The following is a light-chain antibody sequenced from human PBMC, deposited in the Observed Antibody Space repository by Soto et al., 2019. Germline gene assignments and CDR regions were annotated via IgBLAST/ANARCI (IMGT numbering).Light chain of an antibody. CDR3: QQYDSSPIT. V-gene: IGKV3-20*01. CDR2: GAS. Sequence: EIVLTQSPGTLSLSPGERATLSCRASQSVSSSYLAWYQQKPGQAPSLLIYGASRRATGIPDRFSGSGSGTVFTLTISRLEPEDFAVYYCQQYDSSPITFGQGTRLEI. J-gene: IGKJ5*01. CDR1: QSVSSSY.